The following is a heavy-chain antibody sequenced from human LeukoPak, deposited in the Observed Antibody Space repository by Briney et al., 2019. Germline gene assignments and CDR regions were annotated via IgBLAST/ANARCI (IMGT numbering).Heavy chain of an antibody. CDR2: ISSSSSYI. CDR3: AREVISSSWPHPDY. V-gene: IGHV3-21*01. J-gene: IGHJ4*02. CDR1: GFTFSSYS. Sequence: GGSLRLSCAASGFTFSSYSMNWVRQAPGKGLEWVPSISSSSSYIYYADSVKGRFTISRDNAKNSLYLQMNSLRAEDTAVYYCAREVISSSWPHPDYWGQGTLVTVSS. D-gene: IGHD6-13*01.